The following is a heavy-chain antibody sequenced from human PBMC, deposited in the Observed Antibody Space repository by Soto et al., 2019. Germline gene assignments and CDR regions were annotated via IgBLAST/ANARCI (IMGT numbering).Heavy chain of an antibody. V-gene: IGHV4-39*01. D-gene: IGHD2-2*01. CDR3: ARHGAGFVVVPAARMVDDAFDI. CDR2: IYYSGST. Sequence: QLQLQESGPGLVKPSETLSLTCTVSGGSISSSSYYWGWIRQPPGKGLEWIGSIYYSGSTYYNPSLKSRVTISVDTSKNQFSLKLSSVTAADTAVYYCARHGAGFVVVPAARMVDDAFDIWGQGTMVTVSS. J-gene: IGHJ3*02. CDR1: GGSISSSSYY.